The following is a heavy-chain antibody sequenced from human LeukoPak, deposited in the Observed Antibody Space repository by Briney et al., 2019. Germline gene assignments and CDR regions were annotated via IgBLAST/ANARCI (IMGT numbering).Heavy chain of an antibody. Sequence: SETLSLTCTVSGGSISRYYWSWIRQPPGKGLEWIREINHSGNTNYNPSLKSRVTISVDTSKNQFSLKLSSVTAADTAVYYCARTPSPPYYYGMDVWGQGTTVTVSS. CDR3: ARTPSPPYYYGMDV. CDR1: GGSISRYY. J-gene: IGHJ6*02. CDR2: INHSGNT. V-gene: IGHV4-34*01.